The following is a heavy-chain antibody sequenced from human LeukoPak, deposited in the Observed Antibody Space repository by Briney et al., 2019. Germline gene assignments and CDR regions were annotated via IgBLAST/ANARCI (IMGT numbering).Heavy chain of an antibody. J-gene: IGHJ4*02. CDR2: ITSSGSST. V-gene: IGHV3-64*02. CDR1: GFIFSSYS. Sequence: GGSLRLSCAASGFIFSSYSMTWVRQAPGRGLEYVAAITSSGSSTFYADSVKGRFTISRDNSNNTLYLQMGSLRPEDMAVYYCTRGPGYDYVWGSYRADYWGQGTLVTVSS. D-gene: IGHD3-16*02. CDR3: TRGPGYDYVWGSYRADY.